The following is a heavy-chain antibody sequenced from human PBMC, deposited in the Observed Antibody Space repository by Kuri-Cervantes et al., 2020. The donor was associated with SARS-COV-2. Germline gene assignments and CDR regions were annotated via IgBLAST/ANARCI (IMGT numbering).Heavy chain of an antibody. CDR1: GFTFSSYA. CDR3: AKGDIAGPDY. Sequence: GESLKIYCAASGFTFSSYAMHWVRQAPGKGLEWVAVISYDGSNKYYADSVKGRFTISRDNSKNTLYLQMNGLRAEDTAVYYCAKGDIAGPDYWGQGTLVTVSS. V-gene: IGHV3-30-3*01. J-gene: IGHJ4*02. D-gene: IGHD5-12*01. CDR2: ISYDGSNK.